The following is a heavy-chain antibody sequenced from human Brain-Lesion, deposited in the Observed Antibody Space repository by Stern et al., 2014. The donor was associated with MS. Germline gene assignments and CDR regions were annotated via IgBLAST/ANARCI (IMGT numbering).Heavy chain of an antibody. Sequence: QVQLVESGPGLVKPSETLSLTCTVAGGSVSSTSYAWAWIGQPPGKGLEWVGALYYRGKPYHSPSLKSRFTLSLATSTDPFSLQRRSVTAADTAVYYCAGEEDIRYCSGGSCTGNWFDPWGQGTLVTVSS. CDR3: AGEEDIRYCSGGSCTGNWFDP. CDR2: LYYRGKP. V-gene: IGHV4-39*01. D-gene: IGHD2-15*01. CDR1: GGSVSSTSYA. J-gene: IGHJ5*02.